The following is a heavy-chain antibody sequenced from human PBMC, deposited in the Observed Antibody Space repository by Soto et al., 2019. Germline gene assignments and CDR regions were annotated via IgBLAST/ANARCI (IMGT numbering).Heavy chain of an antibody. V-gene: IGHV4-34*01. J-gene: IGHJ4*02. Sequence: QVQLQQWGAGLLKPSETLSLTCAVYGGSFSGYYWSWIRQPPGKGLEWIGEINHSGSTNYNPSLKSRVTISVDTSKNQFSLKLSSVTAADTAVYYCARGYPRGLHISWGQGTLVTVSS. CDR2: INHSGST. D-gene: IGHD2-21*01. CDR3: ARGYPRGLHIS. CDR1: GGSFSGYY.